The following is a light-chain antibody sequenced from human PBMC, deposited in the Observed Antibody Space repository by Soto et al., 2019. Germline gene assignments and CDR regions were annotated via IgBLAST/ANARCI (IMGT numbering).Light chain of an antibody. J-gene: IGKJ4*01. Sequence: EIVMTQSPATLSVSPGERATLSCRASQSVSSNLAWYQQKPGQAPRLLIYGASTRATGIPARFSGSGSGTELTLTISSMQSEDFAVYYCQQYNTCLTFGGGTKVEIK. CDR3: QQYNTCLT. CDR2: GAS. CDR1: QSVSSN. V-gene: IGKV3-15*01.